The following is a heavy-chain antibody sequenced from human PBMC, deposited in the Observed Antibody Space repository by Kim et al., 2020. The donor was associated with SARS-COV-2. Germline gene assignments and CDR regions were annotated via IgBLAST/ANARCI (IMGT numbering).Heavy chain of an antibody. V-gene: IGHV1-3*01. CDR2: INAGNGNT. J-gene: IGHJ4*02. CDR3: ARDPHLDY. CDR1: GYTFTSSV. Sequence: ASVKVSCKASGYTFTSSVMQWVRQVPGQRLEWMGWINAGNGNTRYSQKFPGRVTITRDTSASTAYMELSSLRPEDTAIYYCARDPHLDYWGQGTLVTVSS.